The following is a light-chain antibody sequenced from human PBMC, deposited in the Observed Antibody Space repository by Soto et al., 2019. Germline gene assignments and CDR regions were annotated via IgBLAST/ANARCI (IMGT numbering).Light chain of an antibody. CDR2: DAS. V-gene: IGKV1-5*01. Sequence: DVQLTQSPSTLSASVGDRVTITCRASESISDWLARYQLKPGKPPKLLIYDASNLQTGVPSRFSGRGAGTEFTLIISSLQADDFATYYCQQYNGFSPWTFGQGTKVDIK. CDR3: QQYNGFSPWT. J-gene: IGKJ1*01. CDR1: ESISDW.